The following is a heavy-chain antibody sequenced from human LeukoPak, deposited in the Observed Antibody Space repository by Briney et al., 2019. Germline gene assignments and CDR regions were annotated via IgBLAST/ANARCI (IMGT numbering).Heavy chain of an antibody. CDR2: IYYSGRT. Sequence: SETLSLTCSVSGGSIRSYYWNWIRQPPGKGLEWIGYIYYSGRTNYSPSLKSRVTISVDTSKNQFSLKLSSVTAADTAVYYCARGWKYRNGYTVTELGSGYFDYWGQGTLVTVSS. D-gene: IGHD5-18*01. CDR1: GGSIRSYY. CDR3: ARGWKYRNGYTVTELGSGYFDY. V-gene: IGHV4-59*01. J-gene: IGHJ4*02.